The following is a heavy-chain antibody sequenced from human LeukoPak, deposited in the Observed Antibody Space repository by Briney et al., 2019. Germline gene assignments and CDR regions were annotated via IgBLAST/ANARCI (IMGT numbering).Heavy chain of an antibody. CDR1: GYTFTSNY. J-gene: IGHJ6*02. CDR2: IYPRDGST. Sequence: ASVKVSCTASGYTFTSNYIHWVRQAPGQGLEWMGMIYPRDGSTSYAQKFQGRVTVTRDTSTSTVHMELSGLRSEDTAVYYCAREYGEHTSYYYYYGMDVWGQGTTVTVSS. CDR3: AREYGEHTSYYYYYGMDV. V-gene: IGHV1-46*01. D-gene: IGHD4-17*01.